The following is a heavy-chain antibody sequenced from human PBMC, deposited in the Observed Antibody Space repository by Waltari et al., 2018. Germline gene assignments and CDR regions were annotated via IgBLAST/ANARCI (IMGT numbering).Heavy chain of an antibody. CDR3: ARSWIQQPVPFDY. CDR2: INTSGST. J-gene: IGHJ4*02. D-gene: IGHD5-18*01. CDR1: GGSISSGSYY. V-gene: IGHV4-61*02. Sequence: QVQLQESGPGLVKPSQTLSLTCPVSGGSISSGSYYWSWIRQPAGKGLEWIGRINTSGSTNYNPSLKSRVTISVDTSKNQFSLKLSSVTAADTAVYYCARSWIQQPVPFDYWGQGTLVTVSS.